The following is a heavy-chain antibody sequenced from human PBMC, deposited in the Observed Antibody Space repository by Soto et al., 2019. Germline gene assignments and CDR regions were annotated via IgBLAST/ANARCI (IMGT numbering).Heavy chain of an antibody. J-gene: IGHJ4*02. V-gene: IGHV1-58*01. CDR3: AADPSYYYDSSGYWAFDY. CDR2: IVVGSGNT. D-gene: IGHD3-22*01. CDR1: GFTFTSSA. Sequence: SVKVSCKASGFTFTSSAVQWVRQARGQRLEWIGWIVVGSGNTNYAQKFQVRVTITRDMSTSTAYMELSSLRSEDTAVYYCAADPSYYYDSSGYWAFDYWGQGTLVTVSS.